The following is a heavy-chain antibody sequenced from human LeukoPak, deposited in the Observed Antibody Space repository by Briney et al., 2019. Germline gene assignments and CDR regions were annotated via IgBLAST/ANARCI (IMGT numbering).Heavy chain of an antibody. J-gene: IGHJ4*02. CDR1: GFTFSDYY. V-gene: IGHV3-11*01. CDR3: ARDRGRNPRSPDY. CDR2: ISSSGSTI. D-gene: IGHD1-26*01. Sequence: PGGSLRLSCVASGFTFSDYYMSWIRQAPGKGLEWVSYISSSGSTIYYADSVKGRFTISRDNAKNSLYLQMNSLRAEDTAVYYCARDRGRNPRSPDYWGQGTLVTVSS.